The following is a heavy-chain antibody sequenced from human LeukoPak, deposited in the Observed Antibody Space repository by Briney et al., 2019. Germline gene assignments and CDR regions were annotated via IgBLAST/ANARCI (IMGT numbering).Heavy chain of an antibody. D-gene: IGHD6-13*01. CDR3: ARDPRIAAAGTNYFDY. Sequence: GGSLRLSCAASGFTFSNSWMSWVRQAPGKGLEWVANIKQDGSDKYYVDSVKGRFTISRDNAKNSLYLQMNSLRAEDTAVYYCARDPRIAAAGTNYFDYWGQGTLVTVSS. V-gene: IGHV3-7*01. J-gene: IGHJ4*02. CDR1: GFTFSNSW. CDR2: IKQDGSDK.